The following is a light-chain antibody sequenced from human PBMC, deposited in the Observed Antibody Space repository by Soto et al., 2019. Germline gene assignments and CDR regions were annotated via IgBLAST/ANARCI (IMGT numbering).Light chain of an antibody. CDR2: DTS. J-gene: IGKJ1*01. CDR3: QQLSNLPVT. Sequence: EIVLTQSPATLSLSPGEGATLSCRASQSVSSYLAWYQQKPGQAPRLLIYDTSNRATGIPARFSGSGSGTDFTLIISSLEPVDFAVYYCQQLSNLPVTFCLGTKLDIK. V-gene: IGKV3-11*01. CDR1: QSVSSY.